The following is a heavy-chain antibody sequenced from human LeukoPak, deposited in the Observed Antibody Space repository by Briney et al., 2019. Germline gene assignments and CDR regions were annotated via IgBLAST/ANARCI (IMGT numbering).Heavy chain of an antibody. Sequence: GASVKVSCKASGHTSSNYGISWVRQAPGQGLEWMGWISADNGNTNSAQNFQGRVTMTRDTSTSTASMELRSLQSDDTAVYDCARDKGRSGRLRGVFDFWGQGTLVTVSS. J-gene: IGHJ3*01. CDR1: GHTSSNYG. CDR3: ARDKGRSGRLRGVFDF. V-gene: IGHV1-18*01. D-gene: IGHD6-25*01. CDR2: ISADNGNT.